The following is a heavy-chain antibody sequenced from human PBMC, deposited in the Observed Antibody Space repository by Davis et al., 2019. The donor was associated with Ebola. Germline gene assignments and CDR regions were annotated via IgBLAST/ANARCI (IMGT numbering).Heavy chain of an antibody. J-gene: IGHJ3*02. V-gene: IGHV4-59*12. CDR1: GGSISSYY. CDR2: IYYSGST. CDR3: AMDYDFKAAFDI. Sequence: PSETLSLTCTVSGGSISSYYWSWIRQPPGKGLEWIGYIYYSGSTNYNPSLKSRVTISVDTSKNQFSLKLSSVTAADTAVYYCAMDYDFKAAFDIWGQGTMVTVSS. D-gene: IGHD3-3*01.